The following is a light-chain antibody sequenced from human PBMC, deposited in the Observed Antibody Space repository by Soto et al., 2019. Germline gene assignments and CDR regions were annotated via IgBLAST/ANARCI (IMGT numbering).Light chain of an antibody. Sequence: EIVLTQSPATLSLSPGERATLSCRTSQTIRGLLNWYQQRPGQAPRLLIYDTSNMATDIPARFSGSGSGTAFILTSSSLDPEDFGVYFWQQRDNWPITFGQGTRLDIK. CDR2: DTS. CDR1: QTIRGL. V-gene: IGKV3-11*01. J-gene: IGKJ5*01. CDR3: QQRDNWPIT.